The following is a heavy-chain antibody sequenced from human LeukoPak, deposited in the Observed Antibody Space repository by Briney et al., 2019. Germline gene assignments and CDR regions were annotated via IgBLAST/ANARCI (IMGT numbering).Heavy chain of an antibody. CDR2: ISSSSSYI. D-gene: IGHD6-13*01. CDR3: ARHIAAAGSPHDY. J-gene: IGHJ4*02. V-gene: IGHV3-21*01. Sequence: GGSLRLSCAASGFTFSSYSMNWVRQAPGKGLEWVSSISSSSSYIYYADSVKGRFTISRDNAKNSLYLQMNSLRAEDTAVYYCARHIAAAGSPHDYWGQGTLVTVSS. CDR1: GFTFSSYS.